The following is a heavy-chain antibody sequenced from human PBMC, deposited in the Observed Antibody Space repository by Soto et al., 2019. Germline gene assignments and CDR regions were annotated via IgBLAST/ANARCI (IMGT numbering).Heavy chain of an antibody. J-gene: IGHJ6*03. CDR2: INPNGGAT. V-gene: IGHV1-2*02. D-gene: IGHD5-12*01. Sequence: QVQLVQSGAEVRKPGASVKVSCKTSGDSFNAYYLHWVRQAPGQGLEWLGWINPNGGATKYAQKFRGRVAMTWDTSIRTAYMELTSLRSDDTAIYFCARESGGATATLDYYYFYMDVWGQGTTVTVSS. CDR3: ARESGGATATLDYYYFYMDV. CDR1: GDSFNAYY.